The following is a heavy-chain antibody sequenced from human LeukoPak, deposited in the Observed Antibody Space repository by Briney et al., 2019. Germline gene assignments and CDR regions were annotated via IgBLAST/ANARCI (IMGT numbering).Heavy chain of an antibody. D-gene: IGHD2-2*01. CDR1: GGSISSSNW. CDR2: IYHSGST. J-gene: IGHJ5*02. Sequence: SGTLSLTCAVSGGSISSSNWWSRVRPPPGKGLEWIGEIYHSGSTNYNPSLKSRVTISVDTPKNQFSLKLSSVTAADTAVYYCARRDRKYCSSTSCYGLDRWGQGTLVTVSS. CDR3: ARRDRKYCSSTSCYGLDR. V-gene: IGHV4-4*02.